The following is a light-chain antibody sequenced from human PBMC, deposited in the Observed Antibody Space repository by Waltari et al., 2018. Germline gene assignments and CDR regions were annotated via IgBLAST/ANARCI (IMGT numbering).Light chain of an antibody. CDR3: CSYGRTSLH. CDR1: SRDVGAYNL. J-gene: IGLJ2*01. V-gene: IGLV2-23*02. CDR2: DIT. Sequence: QSALTQPASVSGSPGQSVTISCSGSSRDVGAYNLVTWYQQYPGKSPKLIIYDITKRPSGVSNRFSGARSSNTASMTISGLQAEDEAHYYCCSYGRTSLHFGGGTELTVL.